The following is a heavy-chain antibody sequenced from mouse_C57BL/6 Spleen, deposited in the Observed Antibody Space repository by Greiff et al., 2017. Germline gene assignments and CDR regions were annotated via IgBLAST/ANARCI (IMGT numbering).Heavy chain of an antibody. J-gene: IGHJ4*01. CDR1: GYTFTSYW. D-gene: IGHD1-1*01. CDR3: ASSYGRNAMDY. Sequence: QVQLQQPGAELVKPGASVKLSCKASGYTFTSYWMQWVKQRPGQGLEWIGEIDPSDSYTNYNQKFKGKATLTVDTSSSTAYMQLSSLTSEDSAVYYCASSYGRNAMDYWGQGTSVTVSS. V-gene: IGHV1-50*01. CDR2: IDPSDSYT.